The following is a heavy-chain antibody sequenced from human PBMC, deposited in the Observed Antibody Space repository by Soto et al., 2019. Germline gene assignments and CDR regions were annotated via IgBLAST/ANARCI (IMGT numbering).Heavy chain of an antibody. Sequence: SGSPSLNFPFSGWPIRSLFSRWIRQPPGKGREWIGYIYYRGSTNYNPSLKSRVTISVATSKNQFSLKLSSVTAADTAVYYCARRSGDAFDFWGQGTLVTVSS. CDR1: GWPIRSLF. CDR2: IYYRGST. D-gene: IGHD4-17*01. CDR3: ARRSGDAFDF. V-gene: IGHV4-59*08. J-gene: IGHJ4*02.